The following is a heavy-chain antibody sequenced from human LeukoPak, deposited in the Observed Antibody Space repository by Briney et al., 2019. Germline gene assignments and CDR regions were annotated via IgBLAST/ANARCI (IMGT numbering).Heavy chain of an antibody. CDR3: TTDLGYCSGGSCYSSNY. D-gene: IGHD2-15*01. J-gene: IGHJ4*02. CDR2: IKSKTDGGTT. CDR1: GFTFSNAW. Sequence: GGSLRLSCAASGFTFSNAWMSWVRQAPGKGLEWVGRIKSKTDGGTTDYAAPVKGRFTISRDDSKNTLYLQMNSLKTEDTAVYYCTTDLGYCSGGSCYSSNYWGQGTLVTVSP. V-gene: IGHV3-15*01.